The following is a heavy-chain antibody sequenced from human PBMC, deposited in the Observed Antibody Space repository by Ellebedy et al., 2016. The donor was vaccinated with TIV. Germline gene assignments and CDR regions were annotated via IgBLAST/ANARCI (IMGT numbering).Heavy chain of an antibody. CDR3: ARENYDILTGGIDC. D-gene: IGHD3-9*01. Sequence: MPSETLSLTCIVSGSSISGYYWSWIRQSPGKRLEWIGHIYYSGNTNFSPFLKSRVTISVDTSKNQFSLKLNSVTAADTAVYYCARENYDILTGGIDCWGQGTPVTVSS. CDR2: IYYSGNT. CDR1: GSSISGYY. V-gene: IGHV4-59*01. J-gene: IGHJ4*02.